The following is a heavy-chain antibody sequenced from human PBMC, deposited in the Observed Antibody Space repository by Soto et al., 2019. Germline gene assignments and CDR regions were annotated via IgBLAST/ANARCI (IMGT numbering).Heavy chain of an antibody. V-gene: IGHV1-18*01. CDR3: VRDLDGSGSYYTDY. D-gene: IGHD3-10*01. CDR2: ISAYNGNI. J-gene: IGHJ4*02. CDR1: GYMFISYG. Sequence: ASVKVSCKASGYMFISYGTNWVRQAPGQGLEWMGWISAYNGNIKYAQNLQGRVTMTTDTSTSTAYMEMRSLRSDDTAVYYCVRDLDGSGSYYTDYWGPGTLVTSPQ.